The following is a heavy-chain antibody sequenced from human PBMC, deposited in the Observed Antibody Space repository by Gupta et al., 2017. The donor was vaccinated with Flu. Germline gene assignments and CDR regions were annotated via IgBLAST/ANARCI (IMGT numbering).Heavy chain of an antibody. J-gene: IGHJ4*02. Sequence: QVQLVESGGGLVKPGGSLRLSCAASGFTFSDYYMSWIRQAPGKGLLWVSYISTSSSNTKFADSVKGRFTISRDDAKNSLYLHMNSLRPEDTAVYYCARSPLGRYFDWLLFDYWGQGALVTVSS. D-gene: IGHD3-9*01. V-gene: IGHV3-11*05. CDR1: GFTFSDYY. CDR2: ISTSSSNT. CDR3: ARSPLGRYFDWLLFDY.